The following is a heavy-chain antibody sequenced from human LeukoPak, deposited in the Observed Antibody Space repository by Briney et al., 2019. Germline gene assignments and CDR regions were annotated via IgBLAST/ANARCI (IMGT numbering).Heavy chain of an antibody. Sequence: GGSLRLSCAVSGFTFSNYGMSWVRQAPGKGLEWVAGISGSGGSTNYSDSVKGRFTISTANPKNTLSLQIHRLRPQYTPLYFCATRCVLIRVILVAFHKDAYYFDSWGQGALFTVSS. CDR3: ATRCVLIRVILVAFHKDAYYFDS. V-gene: IGHV3-23*01. D-gene: IGHD3-22*01. J-gene: IGHJ4*02. CDR1: GFTFSNYG. CDR2: ISGSGGST.